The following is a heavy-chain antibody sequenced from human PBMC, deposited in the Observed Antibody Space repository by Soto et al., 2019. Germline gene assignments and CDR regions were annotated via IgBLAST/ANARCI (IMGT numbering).Heavy chain of an antibody. CDR2: ISSSSSYI. J-gene: IGHJ5*02. V-gene: IGHV3-21*01. Sequence: GGSLRLSCAASGFTFSSYSMNWVRQAPGKGLEWVSSISSSSSYIYYADSVKGRFTISRDNAKNSLYLQMNSLRAEDTAVYYCARYQLRPPDNWFDPWGQGTLVTVSS. D-gene: IGHD2-2*01. CDR1: GFTFSSYS. CDR3: ARYQLRPPDNWFDP.